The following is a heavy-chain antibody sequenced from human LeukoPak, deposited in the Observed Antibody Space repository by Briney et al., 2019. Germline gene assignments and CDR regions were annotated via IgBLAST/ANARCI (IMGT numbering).Heavy chain of an antibody. Sequence: PSETLSLTCAVYGGSFSGYYWSWIRQPPGKGLEWVGEINHSGSTNYNPSLKRRVTISVDTSKNQFSLKLSSVTAADTAVYYCARGSSVVPAVPPLYGMDVWGKGTTVTVSS. CDR1: GGSFSGYY. D-gene: IGHD2-2*01. CDR3: ARGSSVVPAVPPLYGMDV. J-gene: IGHJ6*04. CDR2: INHSGST. V-gene: IGHV4-34*01.